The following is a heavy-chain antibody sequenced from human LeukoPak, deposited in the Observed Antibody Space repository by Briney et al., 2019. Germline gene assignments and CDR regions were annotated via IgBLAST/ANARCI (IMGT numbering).Heavy chain of an antibody. CDR2: IFYSGST. Sequence: SETLSLTCTVSGGSISSYYWSWIRQPPGKGLEWIGYIFYSGSTNYNPSLKSRVTISVDTSKNQFSLKLSSVTAADTAVYYCARGVYGSYWGQGTLVTVSS. D-gene: IGHD3-10*01. CDR3: ARGVYGSY. CDR1: GGSISSYY. J-gene: IGHJ4*02. V-gene: IGHV4-59*01.